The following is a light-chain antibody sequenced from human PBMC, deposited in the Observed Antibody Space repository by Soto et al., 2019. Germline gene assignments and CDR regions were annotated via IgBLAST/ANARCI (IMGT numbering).Light chain of an antibody. CDR2: DVS. V-gene: IGLV2-14*01. CDR3: SSYTSSSRV. J-gene: IGLJ1*01. Sequence: QLVLTQPASVSGSPGQSITISCTGTSSDVGGYNYVSWYQQHPGKAPKLMIYDVSNRPSGVSNRFSGSKSGNTASLTISGLQAEDEADYYCSSYTSSSRVFGTGTQLTVL. CDR1: SSDVGGYNY.